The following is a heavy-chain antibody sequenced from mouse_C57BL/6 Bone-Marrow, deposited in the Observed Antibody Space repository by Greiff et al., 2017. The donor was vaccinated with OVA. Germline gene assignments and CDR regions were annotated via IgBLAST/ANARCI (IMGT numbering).Heavy chain of an antibody. CDR3: AREGYYGRFAY. Sequence: QVQLQQPGAELVKPGASVKLSCKASGYTFTSYWMQWVKQRPGQGLEWIGEIDPSDSYTNYNQKFKGKATLTVDTSSSTAYMQLSSLTSEDSAVYYCAREGYYGRFAYWGQGTLVTVSA. CDR1: GYTFTSYW. CDR2: IDPSDSYT. V-gene: IGHV1-50*01. J-gene: IGHJ3*01. D-gene: IGHD1-2*01.